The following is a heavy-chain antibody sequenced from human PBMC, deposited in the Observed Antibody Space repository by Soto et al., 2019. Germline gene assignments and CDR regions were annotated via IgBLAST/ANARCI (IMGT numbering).Heavy chain of an antibody. CDR1: GYTFTSYD. V-gene: IGHV1-8*01. Sequence: QVQLVQSGAEVKKPGASVKVSCKASGYTFTSYDINWVRQATGQGLEWMGWMNPNSGNTGYAQKFRGRVTMTRNTSISTAYMELSSLRSEHTAVYYCARERTGTTSMEVWGQGTTVTVSS. J-gene: IGHJ6*02. D-gene: IGHD1-1*01. CDR3: ARERTGTTSMEV. CDR2: MNPNSGNT.